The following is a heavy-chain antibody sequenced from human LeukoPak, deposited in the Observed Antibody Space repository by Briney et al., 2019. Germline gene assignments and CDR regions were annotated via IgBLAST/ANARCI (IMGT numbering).Heavy chain of an antibody. Sequence: GGSLRLSCAASGFTFSSYAMHWVRQAPGKGLEWVAVISYDGSNKYYADSVKGRSTISRDNSKNTLYLQMNSLRAEDTAVYYCARDSNNDSSGQYWGQGTLVTVSS. CDR1: GFTFSSYA. CDR2: ISYDGSNK. V-gene: IGHV3-30-3*01. D-gene: IGHD3-22*01. J-gene: IGHJ4*02. CDR3: ARDSNNDSSGQY.